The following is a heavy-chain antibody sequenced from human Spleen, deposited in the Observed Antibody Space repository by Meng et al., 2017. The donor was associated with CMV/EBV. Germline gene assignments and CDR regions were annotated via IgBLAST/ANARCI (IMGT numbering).Heavy chain of an antibody. D-gene: IGHD3-3*01. V-gene: IGHV3-48*04. CDR1: GFTFSSYS. CDR3: ARSGYPMANDY. Sequence: GESLKISCAASGFTFSSYSMNWVRQAPGKGLEWVSSISSSSTTIDYADSVKGRFTISRDNAKNSLYLQMNSLRAEDTAVYYCARSGYPMANDYWGQGTLVTVSS. CDR2: ISSSSTTI. J-gene: IGHJ4*02.